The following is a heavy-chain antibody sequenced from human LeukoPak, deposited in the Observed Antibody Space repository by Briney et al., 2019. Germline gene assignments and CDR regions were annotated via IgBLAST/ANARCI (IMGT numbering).Heavy chain of an antibody. CDR2: IIPIFGTA. V-gene: IGHV1-69*13. CDR1: GGTFSSYA. Sequence: SVKVSCKASGGTFSSYAISWVRRAPGQGLEWMGGIIPIFGTANYAQKFQGRVTITADESTSTAYMELSSLRSEDTAVYYCAKDILVRGDLAFDAFDIWGQGTMVTVSS. D-gene: IGHD3-10*01. J-gene: IGHJ3*02. CDR3: AKDILVRGDLAFDAFDI.